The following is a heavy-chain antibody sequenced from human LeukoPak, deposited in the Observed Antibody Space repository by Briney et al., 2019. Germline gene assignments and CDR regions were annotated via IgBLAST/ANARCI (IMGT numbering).Heavy chain of an antibody. Sequence: ASVKVSCKASGYTFTSYGISWVRQAPGQGLEWMGWINPNSGGTNYAQKFQGRVTMTRDTSISTAYMELSRLRSDDTAVYYCARGYYDFWSGYYTDARGMDVWGQGTTVTVSS. D-gene: IGHD3-3*01. V-gene: IGHV1-2*02. J-gene: IGHJ6*02. CDR3: ARGYYDFWSGYYTDARGMDV. CDR2: INPNSGGT. CDR1: GYTFTSYG.